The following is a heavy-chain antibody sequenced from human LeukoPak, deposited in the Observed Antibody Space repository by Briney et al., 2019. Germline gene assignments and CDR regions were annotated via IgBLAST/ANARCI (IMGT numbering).Heavy chain of an antibody. V-gene: IGHV3-33*01. Sequence: GGSLRLSCAASGFTFSNYGMHWVRQAPGKGLGWLALMWYDVSIKYYADSEKGRFTISRDNSKNTVFLQMNSLRAEDTAVYYCARGRDGYNYYYYYYMDVWGKGTTVTVSS. D-gene: IGHD5-24*01. CDR3: ARGRDGYNYYYYYYMDV. J-gene: IGHJ6*03. CDR1: GFTFSNYG. CDR2: MWYDVSIK.